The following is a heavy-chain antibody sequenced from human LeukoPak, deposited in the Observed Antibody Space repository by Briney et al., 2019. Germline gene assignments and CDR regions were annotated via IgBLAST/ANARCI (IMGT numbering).Heavy chain of an antibody. V-gene: IGHV3-7*01. CDR2: IRQDGSDK. J-gene: IGHJ4*02. CDR3: ARDKGFGGSSFDY. CDR1: GFMFNNYW. Sequence: GGSLRLSCVVSGFMFNNYWMSWVRQAPGKGLEWVDTIRQDGSDKYFLDSVRGRFTISRDNAENSLYLQMNSLRAEDTAVYYCARDKGFGGSSFDYWGQGTLVTVSS. D-gene: IGHD3-10*01.